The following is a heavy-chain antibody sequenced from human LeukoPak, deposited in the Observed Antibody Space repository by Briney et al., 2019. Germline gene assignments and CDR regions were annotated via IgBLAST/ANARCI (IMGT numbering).Heavy chain of an antibody. CDR3: SRDDSSGYYFDY. J-gene: IGHJ4*02. V-gene: IGHV3-49*03. CDR2: IRGKAYGGTT. Sequence: GRSLRLSCTASGFTFGDYAMSWFRQAPGKGLEWVGFIRGKAYGGTTEYAASVKGRFTISRDDSKSIAYLQMNSLKTEDTAVYYCSRDDSSGYYFDYWGQGTLVTVSS. D-gene: IGHD3-22*01. CDR1: GFTFGDYA.